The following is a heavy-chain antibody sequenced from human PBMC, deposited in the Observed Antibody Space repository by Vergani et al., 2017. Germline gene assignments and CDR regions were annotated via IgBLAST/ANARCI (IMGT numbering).Heavy chain of an antibody. CDR3: PRKKYYDSKDYYQVEPFDY. D-gene: IGHD3-22*01. Sequence: EVQLQESGGGLVKPGGSLRVSCAASGFSFSTYSINWVRQAPGKGLEWVSSISGRSNYIYYADSLKGRFTISRDNSKNSVYLQMNSLRAEDTAIYYCPRKKYYDSKDYYQVEPFDYWGQGTLVTVSS. J-gene: IGHJ4*02. V-gene: IGHV3-21*06. CDR2: ISGRSNYI. CDR1: GFSFSTYS.